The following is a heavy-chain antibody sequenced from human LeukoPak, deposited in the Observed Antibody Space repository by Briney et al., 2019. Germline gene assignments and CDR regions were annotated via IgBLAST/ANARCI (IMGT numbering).Heavy chain of an antibody. Sequence: GGSLRLSCAASGFTFRNYAMSWVRQAPGMGLEWVSGFSGSGGSAYYADSVKGRFTISRDNSKNTLYLQMNSLRAEDTAVYYCARAGSLTLGGMDVWGQGTTVTVSS. V-gene: IGHV3-23*01. D-gene: IGHD1-14*01. CDR2: FSGSGGSA. J-gene: IGHJ6*02. CDR3: ARAGSLTLGGMDV. CDR1: GFTFRNYA.